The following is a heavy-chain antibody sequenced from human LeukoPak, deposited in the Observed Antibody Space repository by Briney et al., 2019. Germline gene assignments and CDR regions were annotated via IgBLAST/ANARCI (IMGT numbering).Heavy chain of an antibody. CDR2: IYYSGST. V-gene: IGHV4-39*01. CDR3: ARTFGYSYGYLDY. J-gene: IGHJ4*02. D-gene: IGHD5-18*01. CDR1: GGSISSSSYY. Sequence: SEILSLTCTVSGGSISSSSYYWGWIRQPPGRGLEWIGSIYYSGSTYYNSSLKSRVTISVDTSKNQFSLKLSSVTAADTAVYYCARTFGYSYGYLDYWGQGTLVTVSS.